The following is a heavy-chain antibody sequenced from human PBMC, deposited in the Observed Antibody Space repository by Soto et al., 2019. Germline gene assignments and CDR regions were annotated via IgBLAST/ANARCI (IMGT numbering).Heavy chain of an antibody. J-gene: IGHJ4*02. CDR3: AAGPSNGRTPNLTPFDY. Sequence: QMQLVQSGPEVKKPGTSVKVSCKASGFTFITSAMQWVRQARGQRLEWIGWIVVASGIPNYAQKFQERVTITGDMSTSTAYMELSSLRSDDTAVYYCAAGPSNGRTPNLTPFDYWGQGTLVTVSS. V-gene: IGHV1-58*02. CDR2: IVVASGIP. CDR1: GFTFITSA. D-gene: IGHD7-27*01.